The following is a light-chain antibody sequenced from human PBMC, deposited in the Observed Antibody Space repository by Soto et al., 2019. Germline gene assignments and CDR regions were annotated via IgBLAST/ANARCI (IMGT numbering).Light chain of an antibody. CDR2: RNV. J-gene: IGLJ2*01. CDR3: ASWDDSLRGHVV. CDR1: DSNIATNY. V-gene: IGLV1-47*01. Sequence: QPVLTQPPSVSGTPGQRVSISCSGSDSNIATNYVYWYQQVPGTAPKLLIFRNVQRPSGVPDRFSGSKSGTSAALAISGLRSEDEADYYCASWDDSLRGHVVFGGGTKLTVL.